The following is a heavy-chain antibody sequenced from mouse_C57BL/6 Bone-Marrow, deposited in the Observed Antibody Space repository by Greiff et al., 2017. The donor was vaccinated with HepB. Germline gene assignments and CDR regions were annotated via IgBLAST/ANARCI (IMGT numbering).Heavy chain of an antibody. CDR1: GFNIKDDY. V-gene: IGHV14-4*01. CDR2: IDPENGDT. Sequence: EVQLQQSGAELVRPGASVKLSCTASGFNIKDDYMHWVKQRPEQGLEWIGWIDPENGDTEYASKFQGKATITADTSSNTAYPQLSSLTSEDTAVYYCTSITTVVGMDYWGQGTSVTVSS. D-gene: IGHD1-1*01. J-gene: IGHJ4*01. CDR3: TSITTVVGMDY.